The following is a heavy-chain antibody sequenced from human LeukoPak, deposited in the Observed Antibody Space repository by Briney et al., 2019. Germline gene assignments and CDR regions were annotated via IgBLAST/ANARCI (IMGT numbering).Heavy chain of an antibody. CDR3: TREADYGDYYYYYGMDV. CDR1: GFTFSSSG. J-gene: IGHJ6*02. D-gene: IGHD4-17*01. CDR2: ISGSDDTT. V-gene: IGHV3-23*01. Sequence: PGGSLRLSCAASGFTFSSSGVSWVRQAPGKGLEWVSSISGSDDTTYYADSVKGRFTISRDNSKNTLYLQMNSLRAEDTAVYYCTREADYGDYYYYYGMDVWGQGTTVTVSS.